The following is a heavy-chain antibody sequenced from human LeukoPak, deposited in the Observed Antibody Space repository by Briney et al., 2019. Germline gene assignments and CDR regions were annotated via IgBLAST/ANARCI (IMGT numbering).Heavy chain of an antibody. V-gene: IGHV1-69*04. J-gene: IGHJ3*02. CDR1: SYTFTSYG. D-gene: IGHD4-17*01. CDR3: ARGHDYGDSDAFDI. CDR2: IIPILGIA. Sequence: GASVKVSCKASSYTFTSYGISWVRQAPGQGLEWMGRIIPILGIANYAQKFQGRVTITADKSTSTAYMELSSLRSEDTAVYYCARGHDYGDSDAFDIWGQGTMVTVSS.